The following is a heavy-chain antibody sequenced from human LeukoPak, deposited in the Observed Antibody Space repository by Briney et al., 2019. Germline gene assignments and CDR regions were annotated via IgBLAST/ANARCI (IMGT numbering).Heavy chain of an antibody. D-gene: IGHD1-26*01. Sequence: GGSLRLSCAASGFTFSSYSMTWVRQAPGKGLEWVSSISSSSSYIYYADSVKGRFTISRDNAKNSLYLQMNSLRAEDTAVYYCARVGSGGLIDAFDIWGQGTMVTVSS. CDR1: GFTFSSYS. CDR2: ISSSSSYI. CDR3: ARVGSGGLIDAFDI. V-gene: IGHV3-21*01. J-gene: IGHJ3*02.